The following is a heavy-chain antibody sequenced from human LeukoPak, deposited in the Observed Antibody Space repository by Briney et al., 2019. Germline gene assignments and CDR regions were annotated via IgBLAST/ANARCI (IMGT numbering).Heavy chain of an antibody. Sequence: GGSVRLSCSASRFTFSSYSMNWVRPAPGKGLEWVSSISSSSTYIYYADSVKGRFTISRDNAKNSLFLEMNSLRAEDTAVYYCASSLAVAGTGGWFDPWGEGNLVTVSS. CDR2: ISSSSTYI. CDR1: RFTFSSYS. J-gene: IGHJ5*02. D-gene: IGHD6-13*01. CDR3: ASSLAVAGTGGWFDP. V-gene: IGHV3-21*01.